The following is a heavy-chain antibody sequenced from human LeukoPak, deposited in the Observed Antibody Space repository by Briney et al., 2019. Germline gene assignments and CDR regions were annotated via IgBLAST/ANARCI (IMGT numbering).Heavy chain of an antibody. V-gene: IGHV3-30*03. D-gene: IGHD2-15*01. Sequence: GGSLRLSCAASGFTFRSYGMLWVRQAPGKGLEGVAVILNDGSNKYYADSVKGRFTISSDNSQSALYLQMNSLRAEDTAVYYCASSRSGGSLLGYWGQGTTVTVSS. CDR1: GFTFRSYG. J-gene: IGHJ4*02. CDR3: ASSRSGGSLLGY. CDR2: ILNDGSNK.